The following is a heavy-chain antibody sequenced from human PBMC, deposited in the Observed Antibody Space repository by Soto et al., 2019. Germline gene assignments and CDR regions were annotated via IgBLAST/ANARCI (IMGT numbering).Heavy chain of an antibody. D-gene: IGHD6-13*01. V-gene: IGHV3-21*01. Sequence: GGSLRLSCAASGFTFSSYSMNWVRQAPGKGLEWVSSISSSSSYIYYADSVKGRFTISRDNAKNSLYLQMNSLRAEDTAVYHCARGDPTIAAAGTDWFDPWGQGTLVTVSS. J-gene: IGHJ5*02. CDR3: ARGDPTIAAAGTDWFDP. CDR2: ISSSSSYI. CDR1: GFTFSSYS.